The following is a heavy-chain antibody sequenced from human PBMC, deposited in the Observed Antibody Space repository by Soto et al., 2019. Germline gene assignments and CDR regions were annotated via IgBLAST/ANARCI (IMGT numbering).Heavy chain of an antibody. CDR3: ARSREFDY. V-gene: IGHV4-30-2*01. CDR2: IFPSGTT. CDR1: GGSLSGATYS. J-gene: IGHJ4*02. Sequence: SETLSLTCGVSGGSLSGATYSFNWIRQPPGKGLEWIGYIFPSGTTYYNPSLKSRVTISIDVSKNQFSLSLRSLTAADTAVYYCARSREFDYWSQGTLVTVSS.